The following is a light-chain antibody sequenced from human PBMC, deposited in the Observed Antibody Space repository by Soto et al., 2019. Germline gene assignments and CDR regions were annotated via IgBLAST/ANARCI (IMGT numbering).Light chain of an antibody. CDR3: QQYGSSPET. V-gene: IGKV3-20*01. J-gene: IGKJ1*01. CDR1: QSVRHSY. Sequence: ENVLTQSPGTLSLSPGERATLSCRASQSVRHSYLAWYQQKPGQAPRLLIYAASTRATGIPDRFSGGGSGTDFTLTIARLEPGDFAVYYCQQYGSSPETFGQGTKVEIK. CDR2: AAS.